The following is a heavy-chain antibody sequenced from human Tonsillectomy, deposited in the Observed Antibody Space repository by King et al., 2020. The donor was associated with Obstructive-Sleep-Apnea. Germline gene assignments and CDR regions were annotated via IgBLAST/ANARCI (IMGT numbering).Heavy chain of an antibody. D-gene: IGHD6-19*01. V-gene: IGHV4-59*01. J-gene: IGHJ4*02. CDR3: ARIAVAGNFDY. Sequence: VQLQESGPGLVKPSETLSLTCTVSGGSISSYYWSWIRQPPGKGLEWIGYICYSGSTNYNPSLKRRVTISVDTSKNQFSLKLNSVTAADTAVYYCARIAVAGNFDYWGQGTLVTVSS. CDR1: GGSISSYY. CDR2: ICYSGST.